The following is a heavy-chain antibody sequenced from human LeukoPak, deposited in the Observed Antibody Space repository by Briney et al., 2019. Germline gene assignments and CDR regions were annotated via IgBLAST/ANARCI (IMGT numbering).Heavy chain of an antibody. CDR3: ARQSADFWTDYAKNWFDP. V-gene: IGHV1-2*02. J-gene: IGHJ5*02. CDR2: INPNSGGT. CDR1: GYTFTGYY. D-gene: IGHD3/OR15-3a*01. Sequence: VASVKVSCKASGYTFTGYYMHWVRQAPGQGLEWMGWINPNSGGTNYAQKFQGRVTMTRDTSISTAYMELSRLRSDDTAVYYCARQSADFWTDYAKNWFDPWGQGTLVTVSS.